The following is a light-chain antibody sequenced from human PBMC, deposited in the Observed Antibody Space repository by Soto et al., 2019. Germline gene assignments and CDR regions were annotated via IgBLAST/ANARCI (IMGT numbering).Light chain of an antibody. CDR2: DVS. CDR3: SSYTGSSTYVV. J-gene: IGLJ2*01. Sequence: QSVLTQPASVSGSPGQSITISCTGTSSDVGGYNYVSWYQQHPGKAPKLMIYDVSNRPSGVSNRFSGSKSANTASLTISGLQDEDAADYYCSSYTGSSTYVVFGGGTKLTVL. CDR1: SSDVGGYNY. V-gene: IGLV2-14*01.